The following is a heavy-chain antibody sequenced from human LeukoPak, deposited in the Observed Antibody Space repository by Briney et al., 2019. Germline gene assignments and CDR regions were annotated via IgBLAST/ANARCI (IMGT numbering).Heavy chain of an antibody. J-gene: IGHJ4*02. D-gene: IGHD2-2*03. CDR2: IYYSGST. V-gene: IGHV4-39*07. Sequence: SETLSLTCTVSGGSISSSSYYWGWIRQPPGKGLEWIGSIYYSGSTYYNPSLKSRVTISVDTSKNQFSLKLSSVTAADTAVYYCAVSGYCSTTSCQFFDSWGQGTLVTVSS. CDR3: AVSGYCSTTSCQFFDS. CDR1: GGSISSSSYY.